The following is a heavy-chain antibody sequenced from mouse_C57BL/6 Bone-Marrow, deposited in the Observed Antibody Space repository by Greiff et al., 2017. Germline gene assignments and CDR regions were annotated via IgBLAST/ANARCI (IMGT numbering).Heavy chain of an antibody. D-gene: IGHD2-12*01. J-gene: IGHJ2*01. V-gene: IGHV1-81*01. CDR1: GYTFTSYG. CDR3: ARPVIIVLYYFDY. CDR2: IYPRSGNT. Sequence: VKLQESGAELARPGASVKLSCKASGYTFTSYGISWVKQRTGQGLEWIGEIYPRSGNTYYNEKFKGKATLTADKSSSTAYMELRSLTSEDSAVYFCARPVIIVLYYFDYWGQGTTLTVSS.